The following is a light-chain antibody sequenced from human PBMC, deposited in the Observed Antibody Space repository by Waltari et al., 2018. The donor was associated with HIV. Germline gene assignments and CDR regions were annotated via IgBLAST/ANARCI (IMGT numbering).Light chain of an antibody. J-gene: IGKJ3*01. Sequence: IQMTQSPSSVSDSVGDRVTITCRASQDVSRWLAWYQQKPGKAPKLLIYGASSLQSGVPSRFSGSGSGTDFTLTISSLQAEDFATYYCQQANSFPFTFGPGTKVDLK. V-gene: IGKV1-12*01. CDR2: GAS. CDR1: QDVSRW. CDR3: QQANSFPFT.